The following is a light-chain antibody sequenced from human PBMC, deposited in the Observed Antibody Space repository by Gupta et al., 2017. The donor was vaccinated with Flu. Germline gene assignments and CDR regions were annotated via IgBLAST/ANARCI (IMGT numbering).Light chain of an antibody. V-gene: IGLV3-21*02. Sequence: SNVLTQPPSLSVAPGQTARITCGTNGFGRGYVQWYQQRAGQAPVLIIYKNDARPAGIPERFSGSMSGKTASLTIDRVEAGDEADYFCHFWDSSDGHRDVFGPGTQVTV. J-gene: IGLJ1*01. CDR1: GFGRGY. CDR3: HFWDSSDGHRDV. CDR2: KND.